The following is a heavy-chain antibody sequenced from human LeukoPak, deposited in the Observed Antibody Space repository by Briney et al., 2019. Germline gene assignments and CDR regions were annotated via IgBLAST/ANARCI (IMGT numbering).Heavy chain of an antibody. CDR1: GYTFTSYD. CDR3: ARGRGIRYFDWLLNY. J-gene: IGHJ4*02. Sequence: GASVKVSCKASGYTFTSYDINWVRQATGQGVEWMGWMNPISGNTGHAQKFQGRVTMTRNTSISTAYMELSSLRSEDTAVYYCARGRGIRYFDWLLNYWGQGTLVTLSS. V-gene: IGHV1-8*01. CDR2: MNPISGNT. D-gene: IGHD3-9*01.